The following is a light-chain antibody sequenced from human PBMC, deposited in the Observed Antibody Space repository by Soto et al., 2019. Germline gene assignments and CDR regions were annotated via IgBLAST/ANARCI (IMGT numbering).Light chain of an antibody. Sequence: QTVVTQEPSFSVSPGGTVTLTCGLNFGSVSSDSYPSWYQQTPGQAPRTLIYHTSVRSSGVPDRFSGSILGNKAALTITGAQADDESHYYCLLYMGSGDWVFGGGTKLTVL. CDR2: HTS. J-gene: IGLJ3*02. CDR3: LLYMGSGDWV. V-gene: IGLV8-61*01. CDR1: FGSVSSDSY.